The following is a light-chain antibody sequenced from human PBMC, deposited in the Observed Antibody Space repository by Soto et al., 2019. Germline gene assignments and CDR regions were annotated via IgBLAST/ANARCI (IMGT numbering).Light chain of an antibody. CDR3: SSYAGSNNFVV. Sequence: QSALTQPPSASGSPGQSVTISCTGTSSDVGGYNYVSWYQQHPGKAPKLMIYEVSKRPSGVPDRFSVSKSGNTASLTVSGLQAEDEAEYYCSSYAGSNNFVVFGGGTQLTVL. V-gene: IGLV2-8*01. J-gene: IGLJ2*01. CDR2: EVS. CDR1: SSDVGGYNY.